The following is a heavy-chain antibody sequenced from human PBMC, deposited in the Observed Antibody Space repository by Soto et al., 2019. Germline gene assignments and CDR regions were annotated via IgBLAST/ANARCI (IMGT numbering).Heavy chain of an antibody. J-gene: IGHJ4*02. D-gene: IGHD2-15*01. CDR1: GGSINNGDYF. V-gene: IGHV4-39*01. CDR2: VYHSGTT. Sequence: TLSLTCTVSGGSINNGDYFWGWIRQPPGKGLEWIGSVYHSGTTNYNPSLKSRVTISVDTSKNQFSLNLRSVTAADTAVYYCAKVVVGAPRHPDFDSWGQGTLVTVSS. CDR3: AKVVVGAPRHPDFDS.